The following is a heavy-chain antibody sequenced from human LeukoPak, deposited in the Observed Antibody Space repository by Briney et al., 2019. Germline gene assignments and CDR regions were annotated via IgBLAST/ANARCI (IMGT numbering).Heavy chain of an antibody. Sequence: SETLSLTCTVPGGSFSSSNSYWGWLRQPPGMGLEWIESVYNSGGTSYNPSLKSRVIISKDTSKDQVSLRLSSVTVADTAVYYCARHRVVGTTRGRGFDSWGQGTLVTVSS. J-gene: IGHJ5*01. CDR1: GGSFSSSNSY. V-gene: IGHV4-39*01. CDR2: VYNSGGT. CDR3: ARHRVVGTTRGRGFDS. D-gene: IGHD1-26*01.